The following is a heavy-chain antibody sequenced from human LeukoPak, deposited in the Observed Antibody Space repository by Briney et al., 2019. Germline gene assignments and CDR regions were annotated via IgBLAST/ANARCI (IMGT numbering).Heavy chain of an antibody. J-gene: IGHJ6*04. V-gene: IGHV3-72*01. CDR1: GFTFSDHF. D-gene: IGHD3-3*01. Sequence: GGSLRLSCAASGFTFSDHFLDWVRQAPGKGLEWVGRTRNKANSYITEYAASVKGRFTISRDDSKNSLYLQMSSLKTEDTAVYYCTSNDFWSGYGPRQDVWGKGTTVTVSS. CDR2: TRNKANSYIT. CDR3: TSNDFWSGYGPRQDV.